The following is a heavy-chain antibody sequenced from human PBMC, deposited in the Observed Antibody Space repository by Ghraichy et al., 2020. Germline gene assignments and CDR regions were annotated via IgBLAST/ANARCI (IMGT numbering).Heavy chain of an antibody. D-gene: IGHD3-22*01. CDR2: MNPNSGNT. CDR1: GYTFTSYD. J-gene: IGHJ4*02. CDR3: ARVVHYYDSSGNLFYYFDY. Sequence: ASVKVSCKASGYTFTSYDINWVRQATGQGLEWMGWMNPNSGNTGYAQKFQGRVTMTRNTSISTAYMEVSSLRSEDTAVYYCARVVHYYDSSGNLFYYFDYWGQGTLVTVSS. V-gene: IGHV1-8*01.